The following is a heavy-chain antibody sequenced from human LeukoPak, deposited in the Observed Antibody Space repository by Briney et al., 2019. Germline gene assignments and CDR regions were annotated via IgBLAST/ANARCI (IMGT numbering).Heavy chain of an antibody. J-gene: IGHJ4*02. CDR3: ARAGPYQLPPRPVDY. CDR2: INSDGSST. V-gene: IGHV3-74*01. D-gene: IGHD2-2*01. CDR1: GFTFSSYW. Sequence: GGSLRLSCAASGFTFSSYWMHWVRQAPGKGLGWVSRINSDGSSTSYADSVKGRFTISRDNAKNSLYLQMNSLRAEDTAVYYCARAGPYQLPPRPVDYWGQGTLVTVSS.